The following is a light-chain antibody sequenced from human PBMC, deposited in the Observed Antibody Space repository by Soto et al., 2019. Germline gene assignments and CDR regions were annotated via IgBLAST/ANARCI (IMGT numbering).Light chain of an antibody. CDR3: QQANSFPLT. CDR1: QGISTW. J-gene: IGKJ4*01. Sequence: DIQMTQSPSSVSASVGDRVTITCRGSQGISTWSAWYQQTPWKAPKLLIYAASSLQSAVPSRFSGSASGTDFTLTISSLPPEDFATYYCQQANSFPLTVGGGTKVDIK. V-gene: IGKV1-12*01. CDR2: AAS.